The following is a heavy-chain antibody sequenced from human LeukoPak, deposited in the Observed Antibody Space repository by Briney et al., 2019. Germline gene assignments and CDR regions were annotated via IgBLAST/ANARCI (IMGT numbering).Heavy chain of an antibody. CDR1: GGSFSGYY. Sequence: PSETLSLTCAVYGGSFSGYYWSWIRQPPGKGLEWIGEINHSGSTNYNPSLKSRVTISVDTSKNQFSLKLSSVTAADTAVYYCARVGVRYYYDSSGYSYFDYWGQGTLVTVSS. CDR3: ARVGVRYYYDSSGYSYFDY. V-gene: IGHV4-34*01. D-gene: IGHD3-22*01. CDR2: INHSGST. J-gene: IGHJ4*02.